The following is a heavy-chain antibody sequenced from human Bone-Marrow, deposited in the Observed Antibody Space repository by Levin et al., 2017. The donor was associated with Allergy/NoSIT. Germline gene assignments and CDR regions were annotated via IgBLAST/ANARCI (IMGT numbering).Heavy chain of an antibody. V-gene: IGHV3-30*04. D-gene: IGHD6-6*01. CDR2: ISYDGSNK. CDR3: ARDYKQLIRYYYYGMDV. Sequence: GESLKISCAASGFTFSSYAMHWVRQAPGKGLEWVAVISYDGSNKYYADSVKGRFTISRDNSKNTLYLQMNSLRAEDTAVYYCARDYKQLIRYYYYGMDVWGQGTTVTVSS. CDR1: GFTFSSYA. J-gene: IGHJ6*02.